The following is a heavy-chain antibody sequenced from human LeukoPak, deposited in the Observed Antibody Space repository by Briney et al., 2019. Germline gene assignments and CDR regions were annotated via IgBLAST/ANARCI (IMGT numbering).Heavy chain of an antibody. D-gene: IGHD3-16*02. V-gene: IGHV3-30*18. J-gene: IGHJ4*02. CDR1: GFSFSNSG. Sequence: GGSLRLSCTASGFSFSNSGMHWVRQAPGKGLEWVAVISYNGRNKYYADSVKSRFSISRDNSENALFLQMYSLRLEDTAVYYCVKDAAQNVGDLSYGPDYWGQGALVTVSS. CDR2: ISYNGRNK. CDR3: VKDAAQNVGDLSYGPDY.